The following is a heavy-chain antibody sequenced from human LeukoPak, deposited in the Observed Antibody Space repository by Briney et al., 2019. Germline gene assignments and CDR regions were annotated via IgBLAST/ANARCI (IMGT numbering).Heavy chain of an antibody. CDR2: ISGNGGST. CDR1: GFTFXSYA. CDR3: AREPTGHFDY. Sequence: GGSLRLSCAAPGFTFXSYAMSWVRQTPGKGLEWVSAISGNGGSTYYADSVKGRFTISRDNSKSTLYLQMNSLRAEDTAVYYCAREPTGHFDYWGQGTLVTVSS. D-gene: IGHD3-9*01. V-gene: IGHV3-23*01. J-gene: IGHJ4*02.